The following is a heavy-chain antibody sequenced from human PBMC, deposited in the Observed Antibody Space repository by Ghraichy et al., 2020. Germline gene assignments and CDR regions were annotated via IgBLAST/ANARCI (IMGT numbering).Heavy chain of an antibody. CDR3: ARAPRGLQIPYWYFDL. CDR2: IGTAGDT. J-gene: IGHJ2*01. Sequence: GESLNISCAASGFTFSSYDMHWVRQATGKGLEWVSAIGTAGDTYYPGSVKGRFTISRENAKNSLYLQMNSLRAGDTAVYYCARAPRGLQIPYWYFDLWGRGTLVTVSS. V-gene: IGHV3-13*01. CDR1: GFTFSSYD. D-gene: IGHD5-24*01.